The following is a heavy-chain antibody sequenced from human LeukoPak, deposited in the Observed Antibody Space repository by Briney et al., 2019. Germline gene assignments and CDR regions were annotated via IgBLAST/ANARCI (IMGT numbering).Heavy chain of an antibody. J-gene: IGHJ4*02. Sequence: SQTLSLTCTVSGGSISSGDDYWSWVRQPPGKGLEWIGYIYYSGTTYYNPSLKSRASISVDTSKNQFSLKLSSVTAADTAVYFCARLVGYYSRGSCYHFDYWGQGSLVTVSS. V-gene: IGHV4-30-4*01. CDR1: GGSISSGDDY. D-gene: IGHD2-15*01. CDR3: ARLVGYYSRGSCYHFDY. CDR2: IYYSGTT.